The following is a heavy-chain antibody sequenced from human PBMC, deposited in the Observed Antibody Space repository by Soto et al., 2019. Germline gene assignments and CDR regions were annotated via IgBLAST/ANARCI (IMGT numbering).Heavy chain of an antibody. Sequence: SETLSLTCTVSGGSVSSGSYYWSWIRQPPGKGLEWIGYIYYSGSTNYNPSLKSRVTISVDTSKNQFSLKLSSVTAADTAVYYCARDIPSHSGYYYYYGMDVWGQGTTVTVSS. D-gene: IGHD1-26*01. CDR2: IYYSGST. CDR1: GGSVSSGSYY. CDR3: ARDIPSHSGYYYYYGMDV. V-gene: IGHV4-61*01. J-gene: IGHJ6*02.